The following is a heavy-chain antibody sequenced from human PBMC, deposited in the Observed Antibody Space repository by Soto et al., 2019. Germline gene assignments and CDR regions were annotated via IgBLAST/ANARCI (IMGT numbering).Heavy chain of an antibody. CDR1: GFTFSSYA. CDR3: ATYGDWVDY. D-gene: IGHD4-17*01. J-gene: IGHJ4*02. Sequence: QVQLVESGGGVVQPGRSLRLYCAASGFTFSSYAMPWVRQAPGKGLEWVTIISYDGSDKYYADSVKGRFTISRDNSKNTLYLQMNSLRAEDTAVYYCATYGDWVDYWGRGTLVTVSS. V-gene: IGHV3-30-3*01. CDR2: ISYDGSDK.